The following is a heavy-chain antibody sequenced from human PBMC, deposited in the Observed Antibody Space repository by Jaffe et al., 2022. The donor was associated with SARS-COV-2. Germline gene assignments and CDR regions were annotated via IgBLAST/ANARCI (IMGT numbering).Heavy chain of an antibody. CDR3: ARLSSGFPHYLEH. Sequence: EVQLAQSGAEVKRPGESLKISCKGSGNSFTNYWIAWVRQMPGKGLEWMGNIYPDDSRTNYSPSFRGLVTMSADKSFSTAYLQLTSLKASDSAMYFCARLSSGFPHYLEHWGQGTLVTVSS. J-gene: IGHJ4*02. CDR1: GNSFTNYW. V-gene: IGHV5-51*01. D-gene: IGHD3-3*01. CDR2: IYPDDSRT.